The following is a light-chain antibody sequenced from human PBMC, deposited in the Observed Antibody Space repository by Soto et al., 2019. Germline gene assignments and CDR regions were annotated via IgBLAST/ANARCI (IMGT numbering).Light chain of an antibody. V-gene: IGKV3-20*01. CDR2: GAS. CDR3: HQYGSLYT. CDR1: QSVSSSY. Sequence: EIVFTQSPGTLSLSPGERATLSCRASQSVSSSYLAWYQQKPGQAPRLLIYGASSRATGIPDRFSGSGSGTDFTLTISRLEPEDFAVYYCHQYGSLYTFGQGTKVEIK. J-gene: IGKJ2*01.